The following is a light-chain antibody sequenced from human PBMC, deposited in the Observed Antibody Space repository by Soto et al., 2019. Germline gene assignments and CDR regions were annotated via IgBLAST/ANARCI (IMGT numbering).Light chain of an antibody. Sequence: DIVMTQSPDSLAVSLGERATINCKSSQSILYSSNNKNYLAWYQQKPGQPPKLLIYWASTRQSGVPDRFSGSGSGPDFTLTISSLQAEDVAVYYCQQYDSTPWTFGQGTKVEIK. J-gene: IGKJ1*01. V-gene: IGKV4-1*01. CDR3: QQYDSTPWT. CDR2: WAS. CDR1: QSILYSSNNKNY.